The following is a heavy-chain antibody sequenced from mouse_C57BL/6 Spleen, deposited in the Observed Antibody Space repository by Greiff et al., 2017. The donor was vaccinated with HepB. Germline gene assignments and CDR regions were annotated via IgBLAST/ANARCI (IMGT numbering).Heavy chain of an antibody. CDR3: ARHRVRPMDY. CDR2: ISGGGGNT. J-gene: IGHJ4*01. V-gene: IGHV5-9*01. D-gene: IGHD2-14*01. Sequence: EVKLMESGGGLVKPGGSLKLSCAASGFTFSSYTMSWVRQTPEKRLEWVATISGGGGNTYYPDSVKGRFTISRDNAKNTLYLQMSSLRSEDTALYYCARHRVRPMDYWGQGTSVTVSS. CDR1: GFTFSSYT.